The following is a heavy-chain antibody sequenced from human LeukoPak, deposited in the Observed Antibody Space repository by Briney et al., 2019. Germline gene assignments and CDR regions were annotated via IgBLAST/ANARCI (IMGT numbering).Heavy chain of an antibody. CDR3: AKGLGAVAGIYYYYGMDV. D-gene: IGHD6-19*01. CDR2: ISGSGGST. J-gene: IGHJ6*02. Sequence: GGSLRLSCAASGFTFSSYAMSWVRQAPGKGLDWVSSISGSGGSTYYADSVKGRFTISRDNSKNTLYLQMTSLRAEDTAVYYCAKGLGAVAGIYYYYGMDVWGQGTTVTVSS. V-gene: IGHV3-23*01. CDR1: GFTFSSYA.